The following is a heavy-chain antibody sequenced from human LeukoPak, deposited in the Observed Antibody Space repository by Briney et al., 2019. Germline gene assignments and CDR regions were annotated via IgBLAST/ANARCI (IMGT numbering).Heavy chain of an antibody. CDR3: ARGTYSGTYYAWYYFDY. D-gene: IGHD1-26*01. CDR1: GFNFSDYY. V-gene: IGHV3-11*01. CDR2: ISSSGSTI. J-gene: IGHJ4*02. Sequence: GGSLRLSCAASGFNFSDYYMSWIRQAPGKGLEWVSYISSSGSTIYYTDSVKGRFTISRDNARNSLYLQMNSLRAEDTAVYYCARGTYSGTYYAWYYFDYWGQGTLVTVSS.